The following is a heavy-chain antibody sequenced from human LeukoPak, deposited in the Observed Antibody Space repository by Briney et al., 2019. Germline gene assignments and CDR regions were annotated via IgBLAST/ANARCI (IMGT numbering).Heavy chain of an antibody. CDR2: ISGSGGST. J-gene: IGHJ1*01. Sequence: GGSPRLSCAASGFTFSSYAMSWVRQAPGKGLEWVSAISGSGGSTYYADSVKRRFTISRDNSKNTLYLQMNSLRAEDTAVYYCAKADRYSSSWYVFQHWGQGTLVTVSS. D-gene: IGHD6-13*01. V-gene: IGHV3-23*01. CDR3: AKADRYSSSWYVFQH. CDR1: GFTFSSYA.